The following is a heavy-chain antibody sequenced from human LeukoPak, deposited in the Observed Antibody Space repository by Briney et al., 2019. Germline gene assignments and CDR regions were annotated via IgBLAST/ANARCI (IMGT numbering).Heavy chain of an antibody. CDR2: ISGSGGST. D-gene: IGHD6-19*01. CDR1: GFTFSSYV. Sequence: GGSLRLSCAASGFTFSSYVMSWVRQAPGKGLEWVSAISGSGGSTYYADSVKGRFTISRDNSKNTLYLQMNSLRAEDTAVYYCAKASSGWYYFDYWGQGTLVTVSS. J-gene: IGHJ4*02. CDR3: AKASSGWYYFDY. V-gene: IGHV3-23*01.